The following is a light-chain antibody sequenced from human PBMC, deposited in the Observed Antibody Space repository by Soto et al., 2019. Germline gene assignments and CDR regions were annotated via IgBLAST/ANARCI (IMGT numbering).Light chain of an antibody. J-gene: IGLJ2*01. CDR2: DND. V-gene: IGLV1-40*01. Sequence: QSVLTQPPSVSGAPGQRIIISCTGSSSNIGAGFDVHWYQHLPGTAPKLLVYDNDNSTSGIPARFSDSRSGTSASLAITSLQADDEPHYYCQYYGNSLSGVVFGGGTKLTVL. CDR3: QYYGNSLSGVV. CDR1: SSNIGAGFD.